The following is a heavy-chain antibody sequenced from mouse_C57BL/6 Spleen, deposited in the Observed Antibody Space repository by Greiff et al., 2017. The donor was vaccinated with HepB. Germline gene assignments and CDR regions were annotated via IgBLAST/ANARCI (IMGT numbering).Heavy chain of an antibody. V-gene: IGHV1-15*01. CDR2: IDPETGGT. CDR3: TPYSLDWYFDV. Sequence: VQLQESGAELVRPGASVTLSCKASGYTFTDYEMHWVKQTPVHGLEWIGAIDPETGGTAYNQKFKGKAILTADKSSSTAYMELRSLTSEDSAVYYCTPYSLDWYFDVWGTGTTVTVSS. J-gene: IGHJ1*03. CDR1: GYTFTDYE. D-gene: IGHD1-1*01.